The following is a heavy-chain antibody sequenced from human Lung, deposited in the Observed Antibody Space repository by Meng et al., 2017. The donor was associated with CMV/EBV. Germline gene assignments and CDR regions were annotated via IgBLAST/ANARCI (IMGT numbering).Heavy chain of an antibody. D-gene: IGHD3-3*01. CDR1: GLVFSNNG. V-gene: IGHV3-30*02. CDR3: AKDLDYDSWSGYVHYYYYGRDV. J-gene: IGHJ6*02. CDR2: IRHDGSNT. Sequence: GESLTISWPASGLVFSNNGMHWVRQAPGEGLEWVAFIRHDGSNTYYGGSVKGRFTISRDNSENTVYLQMDSLRVEDTAVYYCAKDLDYDSWSGYVHYYYYGRDVWGQGTTVTVSS.